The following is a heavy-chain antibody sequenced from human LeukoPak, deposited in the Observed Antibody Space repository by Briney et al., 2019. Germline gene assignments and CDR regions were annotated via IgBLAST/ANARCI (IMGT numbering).Heavy chain of an antibody. CDR1: RFTFSSYA. Sequence: GGSLRLSCAASRFTFSSYAMSWVRQAPGKGLEWVSAISGSGGSTYYADSVKGRFTISRDNSKNTLYLQMDSLRAEDTAVYYCAKDLVVAFDYWGQGTLVTVSS. CDR3: AKDLVVAFDY. D-gene: IGHD2-2*01. V-gene: IGHV3-23*01. J-gene: IGHJ4*02. CDR2: ISGSGGST.